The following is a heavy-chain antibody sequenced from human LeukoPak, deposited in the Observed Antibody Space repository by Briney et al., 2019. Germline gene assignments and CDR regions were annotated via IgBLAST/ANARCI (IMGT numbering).Heavy chain of an antibody. V-gene: IGHV4-34*01. Sequence: SETLSLTCAVEGGSFSGFYWTWVRQPPGKALEWIGEIKQSGSTNYKSTLKSRVTVSLDTSKNHFSLNLGSVTAADTAVYYCARTHQVQSRGRWFDPWGQGTLVTVSS. CDR3: ARTHQVQSRGRWFDP. D-gene: IGHD1-1*01. CDR2: IKQSGST. J-gene: IGHJ5*02. CDR1: GGSFSGFY.